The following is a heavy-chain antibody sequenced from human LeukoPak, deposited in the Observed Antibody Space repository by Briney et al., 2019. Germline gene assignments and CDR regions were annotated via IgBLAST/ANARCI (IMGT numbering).Heavy chain of an antibody. CDR3: ASCSSSPAIFDY. J-gene: IGHJ4*02. CDR1: GFTVSSNF. CDR2: IYSGGST. D-gene: IGHD6-13*01. V-gene: IGHV3-53*01. Sequence: GGSLRLSCAASGFTVSSNFMSWVRQAPGKGLEWVSAIYSGGSTYYADSVQGRFSISRENSKNTLFLQMNSLRAEDTAVYYCASCSSSPAIFDYWGQGTLVTVSS.